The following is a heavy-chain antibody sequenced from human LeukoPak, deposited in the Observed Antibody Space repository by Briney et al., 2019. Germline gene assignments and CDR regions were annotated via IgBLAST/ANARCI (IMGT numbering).Heavy chain of an antibody. D-gene: IGHD2-15*01. CDR3: ASQWYYFDY. CDR2: IYYSGST. V-gene: IGHV4-39*01. Sequence: SETLSLTCTVSGGSISSSSYYWGWIRQPPGKGLEWIGSIYYSGSTYYNPSLKSRVTISVDTSKNQFSLKLSSVTAADTAVYYCASQWYYFDYWGQGTLVTASS. CDR1: GGSISSSSYY. J-gene: IGHJ4*02.